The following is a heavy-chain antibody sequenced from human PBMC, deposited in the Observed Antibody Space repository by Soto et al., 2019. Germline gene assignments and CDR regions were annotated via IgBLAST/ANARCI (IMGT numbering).Heavy chain of an antibody. Sequence: SVKVSCKASGGTFSSYAISWVRQAPGQGLEWMGGIIPIFGTANYAQKFQGRVTITADESTSTAYMELSSLRSEDTAVYYWARDQGYYYDSSGYVGYWGQGTLVTVSS. V-gene: IGHV1-69*13. D-gene: IGHD3-22*01. J-gene: IGHJ4*02. CDR2: IIPIFGTA. CDR1: GGTFSSYA. CDR3: ARDQGYYYDSSGYVGY.